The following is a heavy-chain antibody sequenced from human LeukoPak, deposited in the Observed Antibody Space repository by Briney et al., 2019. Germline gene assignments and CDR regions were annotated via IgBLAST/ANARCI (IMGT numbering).Heavy chain of an antibody. CDR1: GGSISSSSYY. V-gene: IGHV4-39*01. J-gene: IGHJ5*02. D-gene: IGHD6-19*01. Sequence: SETLSLTCTVSGGSISSSSYYWGWIRQPPGKGLEWIGSIYYSGSTYYNPSLKSRVTISVDTSKNQFSLELSSVTAADTAVYYCARRAVAGTLSWFDPWGQGTLVTVSS. CDR3: ARRAVAGTLSWFDP. CDR2: IYYSGST.